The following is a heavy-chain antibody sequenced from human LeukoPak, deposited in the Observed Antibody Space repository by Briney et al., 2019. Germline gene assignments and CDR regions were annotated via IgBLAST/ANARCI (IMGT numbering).Heavy chain of an antibody. V-gene: IGHV1-2*02. D-gene: IGHD6-19*01. CDR3: ARARGRYSSGWYYFDS. Sequence: ASVEVSCKASGYTFTGYYMHWVRQAPGQGLEWMGWINPNSGGTNYTQKFQGRVTMTRDTSISTAYMELSRLRSDDTAVYYCARARGRYSSGWYYFDSWGQGTLVTVSS. CDR1: GYTFTGYY. J-gene: IGHJ4*02. CDR2: INPNSGGT.